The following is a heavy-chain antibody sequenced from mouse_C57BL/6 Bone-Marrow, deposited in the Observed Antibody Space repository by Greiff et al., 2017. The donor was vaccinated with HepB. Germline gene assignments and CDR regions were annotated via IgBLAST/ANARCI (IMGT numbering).Heavy chain of an antibody. CDR1: GFTFSNYW. J-gene: IGHJ2*01. D-gene: IGHD2-5*01. Sequence: EVKLEESGGGLVQPGGSMKLSCVASGFTFSNYWMNWVRQSPEKGLEWVAQISLKSDNYATHYAESVKGRFTISRDDSKSSVYLQMNNLRAEDTGIYYCTAYYSNYVEYYFDYWGQGTTLTVSS. CDR3: TAYYSNYVEYYFDY. CDR2: ISLKSDNYAT. V-gene: IGHV6-3*01.